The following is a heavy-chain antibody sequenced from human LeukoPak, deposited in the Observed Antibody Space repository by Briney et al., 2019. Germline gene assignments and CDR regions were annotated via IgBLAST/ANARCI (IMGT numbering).Heavy chain of an antibody. J-gene: IGHJ6*04. V-gene: IGHV1-2*06. CDR3: ARDTDCSSTSCYAAP. D-gene: IGHD2-2*01. Sequence: GASVKVSCKASGYTFTGYCMHWVRQAPGQGLEWMGRINPNSGGTNYAQKFQGRVTMTRDTSISTAYMELSRLRSDDTAVYYCARDTDCSSTSCYAAPWGKGTTVTVSS. CDR2: INPNSGGT. CDR1: GYTFTGYC.